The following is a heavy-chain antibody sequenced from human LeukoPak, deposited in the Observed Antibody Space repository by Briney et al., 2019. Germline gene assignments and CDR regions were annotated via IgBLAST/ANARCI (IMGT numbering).Heavy chain of an antibody. CDR1: GGSISSCY. D-gene: IGHD6-19*01. V-gene: IGHV4-4*07. CDR3: ARRVAVAGRYYFDY. J-gene: IGHJ4*02. Sequence: SETLSLTCTVSGGSISSCYCSWIRQPAGKGLEWIGRIYTGGNTNYNPSLKSRVTMSVDTSKNQFSLKLSSVTAADTAVYYCARRVAVAGRYYFDYWGQGTLVTVSS. CDR2: IYTGGNT.